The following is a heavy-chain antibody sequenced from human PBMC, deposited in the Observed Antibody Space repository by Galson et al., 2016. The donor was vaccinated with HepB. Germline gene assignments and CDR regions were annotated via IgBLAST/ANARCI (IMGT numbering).Heavy chain of an antibody. CDR1: GGSISSGDYY. J-gene: IGHJ5*02. CDR2: IYYSGST. Sequence: TLSLTCTVSGGSISSGDYYWSWIRQPPGKGLEWIGSIYYSGSTYYNPSLKSRVTISVDTSKNQFSLNLGSVTAADTAVYYCARRTVVPTAGNWFDPWGQGTLVTVSS. D-gene: IGHD2-2*01. CDR3: ARRTVVPTAGNWFDP. V-gene: IGHV4-39*07.